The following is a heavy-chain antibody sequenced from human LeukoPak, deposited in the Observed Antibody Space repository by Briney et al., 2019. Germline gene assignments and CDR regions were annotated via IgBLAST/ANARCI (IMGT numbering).Heavy chain of an antibody. CDR2: IYYSGST. Sequence: SSETLSLTCTVSGGSISSYYWSWIRQPPGKGLEWIGSIYYSGSTYYNPSLKSRVTISVDTSKNQFSLKLSSVTAADTAVFYCARRTGTYYYDSSGYSPWRYYFDYWGQGTLVTVSS. CDR1: GGSISSYY. J-gene: IGHJ4*02. CDR3: ARRTGTYYYDSSGYSPWRYYFDY. V-gene: IGHV4-59*04. D-gene: IGHD3-22*01.